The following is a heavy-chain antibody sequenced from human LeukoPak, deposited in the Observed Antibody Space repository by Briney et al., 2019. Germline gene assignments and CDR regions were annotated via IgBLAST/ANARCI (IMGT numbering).Heavy chain of an antibody. Sequence: GGSLRLSCAASGFTFSSYGMHWVRQAPGKGLEWVAFIRYDGSNKYYADSVKGRFTISRDNSKNTLYLQMNSLRAEDTAVYYCAKVARHSGRPLDYWGQGTLVTVSS. D-gene: IGHD1-26*01. J-gene: IGHJ4*02. CDR1: GFTFSSYG. CDR2: IRYDGSNK. CDR3: AKVARHSGRPLDY. V-gene: IGHV3-30*02.